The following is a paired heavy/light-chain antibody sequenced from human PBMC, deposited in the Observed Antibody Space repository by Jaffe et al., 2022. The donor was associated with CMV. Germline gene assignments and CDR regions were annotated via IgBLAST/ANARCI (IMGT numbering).Light chain of an antibody. CDR1: QSVSRN. V-gene: IGKV3-15*01. CDR3: QQYTDWPRSS. J-gene: IGKJ2*01. CDR2: GAS. Sequence: EIVMTQSPVTLSVSPGGSATLSCRASQSVSRNLAWYQQKPGQPPRLLIYGASTRATGIPARFSGSGSGTDFTLTISSLQSEDFALYYCQQYTDWPRSSFGLGTKLEIK.
Heavy chain of an antibody. CDR2: IDFSGGT. V-gene: IGHV4-39*01. CDR3: ASPGHDHASGSYYN. CDR1: GGSVGGSSYY. D-gene: IGHD3-10*01. Sequence: QLQLQESGPGLVKPSETLSLTCTVSGGSVGGSSYYWGWIRQPPGKGLEWIGNIDFSGGTFYNPSFKGRVFISADKSKNQFSMNLRSVTAADTAIYYCASPGHDHASGSYYNWGQGILVTISS. J-gene: IGHJ4*02.